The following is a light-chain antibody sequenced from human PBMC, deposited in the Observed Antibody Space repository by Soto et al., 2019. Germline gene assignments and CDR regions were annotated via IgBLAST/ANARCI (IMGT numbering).Light chain of an antibody. CDR2: GAS. V-gene: IGKV3-15*01. Sequence: EIVMTQSPATLSVSPGERATLSCRASQSVSNNLAWNQKKPGQAPRLLIYGASTRATGIPARFSGSGSGTEFTLTISSLQSEDFAVYYCQQYTNWWTFGQGTRVEVK. J-gene: IGKJ1*01. CDR1: QSVSNN. CDR3: QQYTNWWT.